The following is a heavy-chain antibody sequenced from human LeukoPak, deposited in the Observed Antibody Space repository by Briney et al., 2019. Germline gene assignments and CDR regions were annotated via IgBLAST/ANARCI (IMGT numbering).Heavy chain of an antibody. Sequence: GGSLRLSCASSGSTSSVYGMNWVRQAPGKGLEWVSYISSGSSIIYYADSVKGRFTISRDNAKNSLYLQMNSLRAEDTAVYYCARTFWSGYCFDIWGQGTTVTVSS. V-gene: IGHV3-48*01. CDR3: ARTFWSGYCFDI. D-gene: IGHD3-3*01. CDR1: GSTSSVYG. CDR2: ISSGSSII. J-gene: IGHJ3*02.